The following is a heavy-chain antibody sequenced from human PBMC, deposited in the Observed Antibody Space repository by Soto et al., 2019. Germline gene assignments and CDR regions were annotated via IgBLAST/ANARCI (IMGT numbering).Heavy chain of an antibody. CDR2: ISGSGCST. Sequence: GGSLRLSCAASGFTFSSYAMSWVRQSPGKGLEWVSAISGSGCSTYYADSVKGRFTISRDNSKNTLYLQMNSLRAEDTAVYYCASLNTLNILTFDYWGQGTLVTVSS. V-gene: IGHV3-23*01. D-gene: IGHD3-10*01. CDR1: GFTFSSYA. J-gene: IGHJ4*02. CDR3: ASLNTLNILTFDY.